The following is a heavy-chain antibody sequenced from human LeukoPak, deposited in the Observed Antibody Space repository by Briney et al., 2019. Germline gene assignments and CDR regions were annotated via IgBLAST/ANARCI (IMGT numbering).Heavy chain of an antibody. CDR3: ARDGYGYNYMDV. Sequence: GGSLRLSCAASGFTVSSNFMSWVRQAPGKGLEWVSVIYSGGTTSYADSVKGRFTISRDISKNTLHLQMNSLRAEDTAVYYCARDGYGYNYMDVWGRGTTVTVSS. D-gene: IGHD5-12*01. J-gene: IGHJ6*03. V-gene: IGHV3-53*01. CDR2: IYSGGTT. CDR1: GFTVSSNF.